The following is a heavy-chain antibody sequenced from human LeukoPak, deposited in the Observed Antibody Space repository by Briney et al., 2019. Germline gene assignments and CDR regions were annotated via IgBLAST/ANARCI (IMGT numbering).Heavy chain of an antibody. D-gene: IGHD1-7*01. V-gene: IGHV3-23*01. CDR3: AKDVHNWNYYFDY. Sequence: GGSLRLSCAASGFTFDDYGMSWVRQAPGKGLEWVSRVLSDGSRITYADSVKGRFTVSRDNSKNTLYLQMNSLRAEDTAVYYCAKDVHNWNYYFDYWGQGTLVTVSS. J-gene: IGHJ4*02. CDR2: VLSDGSRI. CDR1: GFTFDDYG.